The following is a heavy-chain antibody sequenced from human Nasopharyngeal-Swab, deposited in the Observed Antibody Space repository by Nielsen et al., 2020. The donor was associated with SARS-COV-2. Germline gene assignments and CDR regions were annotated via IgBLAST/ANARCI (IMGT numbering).Heavy chain of an antibody. D-gene: IGHD3-10*01. Sequence: WIRQPPGKGPGWIGSIYYSGSTYYNPSLKSRVTISVDTSKNQFSLKLSSVTAADTAVYYCTSGEENNWFDPWGQGTLVTVSS. CDR3: TSGEENNWFDP. J-gene: IGHJ5*02. CDR2: IYYSGST. V-gene: IGHV4-39*07.